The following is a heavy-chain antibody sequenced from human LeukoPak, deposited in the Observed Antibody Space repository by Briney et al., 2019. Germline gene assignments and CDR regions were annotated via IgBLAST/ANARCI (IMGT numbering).Heavy chain of an antibody. CDR3: ARGGLGYCSGGSCPSNWFDP. V-gene: IGHV1-18*01. D-gene: IGHD2-15*01. Sequence: ASVKLSCKACGYTFNSYGITWLRQAPGQGLEWMGWISPYNGNTNYAQKLQGRVTMTTDTSTSTAYMDLRSLRSDDTAVYYCARGGLGYCSGGSCPSNWFDPWGQGTLVTVSS. J-gene: IGHJ5*02. CDR1: GYTFNSYG. CDR2: ISPYNGNT.